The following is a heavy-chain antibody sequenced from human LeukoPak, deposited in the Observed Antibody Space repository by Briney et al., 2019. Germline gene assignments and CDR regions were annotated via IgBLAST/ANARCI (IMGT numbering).Heavy chain of an antibody. Sequence: PSETLSLTCTVSGGSISSSSYYWGWTRQPPGKGLEWIGNIYNSGRTNYNPSLKSRVTLSIDTSKNLFSLKLNSVTAADTAVYYCASYSSSWYHFDYWGQGALVAVSS. D-gene: IGHD6-13*01. J-gene: IGHJ4*02. V-gene: IGHV4-39*01. CDR3: ASYSSSWYHFDY. CDR2: IYNSGRT. CDR1: GGSISSSSYY.